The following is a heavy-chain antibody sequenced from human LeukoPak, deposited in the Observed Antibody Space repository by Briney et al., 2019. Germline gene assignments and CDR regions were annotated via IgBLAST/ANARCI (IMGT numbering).Heavy chain of an antibody. V-gene: IGHV3-21*01. CDR3: ARDIQGFYYDSSGYPWFDY. D-gene: IGHD3-22*01. Sequence: GGSLRLSCAASGFTFSSYSMNWVRQAPGKGLEWVSSISSSSSYIYYADSVKGRFTISRDNAKNSLYLQMNSLRAEDTAVYYCARDIQGFYYDSSGYPWFDYWGQGTLVTVSS. CDR1: GFTFSSYS. J-gene: IGHJ4*02. CDR2: ISSSSSYI.